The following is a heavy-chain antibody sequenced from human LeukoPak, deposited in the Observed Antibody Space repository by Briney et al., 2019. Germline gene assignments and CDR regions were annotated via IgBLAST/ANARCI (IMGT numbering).Heavy chain of an antibody. CDR2: ISYIGST. Sequence: PSETLSLTCAVSDDSFSSHYWTWIRQPPGKGLEWIGYISYIGSTNYNPSLKSRVTISIDTSRNQFSLRLSSVAAADTAVYYCARDLVTVTKGFDIWGQGTMVSVSS. CDR3: ARDLVTVTKGFDI. CDR1: DDSFSSHY. V-gene: IGHV4-59*11. J-gene: IGHJ3*02. D-gene: IGHD4-17*01.